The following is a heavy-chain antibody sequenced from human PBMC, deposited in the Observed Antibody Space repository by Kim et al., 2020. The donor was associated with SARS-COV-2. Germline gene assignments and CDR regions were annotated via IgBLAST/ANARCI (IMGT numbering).Heavy chain of an antibody. CDR3: ARAFPDYDFWSGYTNWFDP. Sequence: SETLSLTCAVYGGSFSGYYWSWIRQPPGKGLEWIGEINHSGSTNYNPSLKSRVTISVDTSKNQFSLKLISVTAADTAVYYCARAFPDYDFWSGYTNWFDPWGQGTLVTVSS. J-gene: IGHJ5*02. V-gene: IGHV4-34*01. CDR1: GGSFSGYY. CDR2: INHSGST. D-gene: IGHD3-3*01.